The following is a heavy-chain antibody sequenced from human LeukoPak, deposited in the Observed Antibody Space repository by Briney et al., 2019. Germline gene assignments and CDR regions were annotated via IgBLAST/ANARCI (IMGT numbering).Heavy chain of an antibody. CDR3: ARGAALAIDY. CDR1: GGSVTSGSYY. CDR2: ISTSGST. J-gene: IGHJ4*02. V-gene: IGHV4-61*02. Sequence: KTSETLSLTCSVSGGSVTSGSYYWSWIRQPAGQGLEWIGRISTSGSTNYNPSLKSLVTMSLDTSKNQFSLKLNSLTAADTAVYYCARGAALAIDYWGQGALVTVSS. D-gene: IGHD2-15*01.